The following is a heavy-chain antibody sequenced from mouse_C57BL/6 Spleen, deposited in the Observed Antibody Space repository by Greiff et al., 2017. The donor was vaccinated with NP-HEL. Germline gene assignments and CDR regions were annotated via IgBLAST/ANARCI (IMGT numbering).Heavy chain of an antibody. Sequence: VQLQQSGTELVKPGASVKLSCKASGYTFTSYWMHWVKQRPGQGLEWIGNINPSNGGTNYNEKFKSKATLTVDKSSSTAYMQLSSLTSEDSAVYYCARGDYDGYYFDYWGQGTTLTVSS. V-gene: IGHV1-53*01. D-gene: IGHD2-4*01. CDR3: ARGDYDGYYFDY. J-gene: IGHJ2*01. CDR1: GYTFTSYW. CDR2: INPSNGGT.